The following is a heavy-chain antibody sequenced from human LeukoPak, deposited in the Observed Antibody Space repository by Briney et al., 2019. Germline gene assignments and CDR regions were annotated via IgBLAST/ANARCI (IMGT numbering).Heavy chain of an antibody. J-gene: IGHJ4*02. CDR3: AKFSAAGTRGYFDY. CDR1: GFTFSNFA. V-gene: IGHV3-23*01. D-gene: IGHD6-13*01. Sequence: PGGSLRLSCAASGFTFSNFAMSWVRQTPGKGLEWVSAISGSAASTHYADSVKGRFTISRDNSKNTLYLQMNSLRAEDTAVYYCAKFSAAGTRGYFDYWGQGTLVTVSS. CDR2: ISGSAAST.